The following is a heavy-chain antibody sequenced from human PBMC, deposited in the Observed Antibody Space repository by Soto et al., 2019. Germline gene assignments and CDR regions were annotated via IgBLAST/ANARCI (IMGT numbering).Heavy chain of an antibody. V-gene: IGHV4-39*01. CDR3: ARRRKRDLLGGMDV. J-gene: IGHJ6*02. Sequence: QLQLQGSGPGLVKPSETLSLTCTVSGGSISSSSNYWDWIRQPPGKGLEWIGSIYYDDSTYYNPSLKSRVTISVDTSKNQFSLKLNSVTAADTAVYYCARRRKRDLLGGMDVWGLGTTVTVSS. D-gene: IGHD1-26*01. CDR1: GGSISSSSNY. CDR2: IYYDDST.